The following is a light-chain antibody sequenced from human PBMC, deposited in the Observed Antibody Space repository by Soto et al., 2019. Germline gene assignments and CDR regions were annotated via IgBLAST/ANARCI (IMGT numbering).Light chain of an antibody. CDR3: HQYGGGPYT. CDR1: QSVSTN. J-gene: IGKJ2*01. Sequence: VMTQSPAILSLSPGERATLSCRASQSVSTNVAWYQQIPGQTPRLPIYGASTRATGIPVRFSGSGSGTEFTLTISSLQSEDFAVYYCHQYGGGPYTFGQGTKVDIK. V-gene: IGKV3-15*01. CDR2: GAS.